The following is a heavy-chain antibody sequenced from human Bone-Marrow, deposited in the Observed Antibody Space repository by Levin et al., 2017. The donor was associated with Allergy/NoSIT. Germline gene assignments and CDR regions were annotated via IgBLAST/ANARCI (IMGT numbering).Heavy chain of an antibody. CDR3: ARSWRVPAGATPATYYYGMDV. CDR1: GGSVSSVSYC. D-gene: IGHD2-2*01. J-gene: IGHJ6*02. Sequence: SQTLSLTCSVSGGSVSSVSYCWGWIRQPPGKGLEWIGSFHSSGRTDYNPPLKSRVAISVDTSKNQFSLRVRSVTAADTATYYFARSWRVPAGATPATYYYGMDVWGHGTTVIVSS. V-gene: IGHV4-39*07. CDR2: FHSSGRT.